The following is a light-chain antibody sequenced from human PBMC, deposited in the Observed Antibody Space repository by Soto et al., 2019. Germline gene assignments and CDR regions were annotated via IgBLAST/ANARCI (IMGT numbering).Light chain of an antibody. V-gene: IGKV3-11*01. J-gene: IGKJ5*01. CDR3: QHRYNWPFT. Sequence: EIVLTQSPATLSLSPGERATLSCRASQSVTSYLVWHQQKPGQAPRLLIYDASNRATGIPARFTGSGSGTDFTLTISSLEPEDFAVYYCQHRYNWPFTFGQGTRLEIK. CDR1: QSVTSY. CDR2: DAS.